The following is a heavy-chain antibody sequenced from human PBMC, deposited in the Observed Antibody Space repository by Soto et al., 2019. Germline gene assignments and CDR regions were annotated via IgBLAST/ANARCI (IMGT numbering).Heavy chain of an antibody. CDR1: GFIFSSYA. V-gene: IGHV3-23*01. Sequence: GGSLRLSCAASGFIFSSYAMSWVRQALGKGLEWVSAISGSGRTTYYADSVKGRFTISRDNSKNTLYLQMNSLRAEDTAVYYCAKYYGDYVITWFDPWGQGTLVTVSS. J-gene: IGHJ5*02. CDR2: ISGSGRTT. D-gene: IGHD4-17*01. CDR3: AKYYGDYVITWFDP.